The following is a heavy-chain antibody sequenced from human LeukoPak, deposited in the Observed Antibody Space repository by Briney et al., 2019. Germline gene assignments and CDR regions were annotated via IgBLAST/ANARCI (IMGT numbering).Heavy chain of an antibody. V-gene: IGHV1-69*13. CDR1: GDTFSSYA. J-gene: IGHJ4*02. CDR2: IIPIFGTT. Sequence: SVKVSCKASGDTFSSYAINWVRQAPGQGLEWMGGIIPIFGTTNYAQRFQGRVTITADESTSTAYMELSSLRSEDTAVYYCARRVLRRGYSGYGGLDYWGQGTLVTVSS. CDR3: ARRVLRRGYSGYGGLDY. D-gene: IGHD5-12*01.